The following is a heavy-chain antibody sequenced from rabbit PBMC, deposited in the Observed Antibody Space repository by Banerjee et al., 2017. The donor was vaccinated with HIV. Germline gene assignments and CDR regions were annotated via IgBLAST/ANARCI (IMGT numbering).Heavy chain of an antibody. CDR2: IYPDYGST. D-gene: IGHD6-1*01. CDR1: GFDFSSYG. J-gene: IGHJ4*01. Sequence: QEQLVESGGGLVQPGGSLKLSCKASGFDFSSYGVSWVRQAPGKGLEWIAYIYPDYGSTDYASWAKGRFTISKTSSTTVTLQMTSLTAADTATYFCARGDYYTYGYAGGSYGYYFNLWGQGTLVTVS. CDR3: ARGDYYTYGYAGGSYGYYFNL. V-gene: IGHV1S39*01.